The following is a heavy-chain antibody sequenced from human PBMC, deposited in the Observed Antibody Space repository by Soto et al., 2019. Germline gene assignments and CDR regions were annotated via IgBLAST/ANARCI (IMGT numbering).Heavy chain of an antibody. D-gene: IGHD6-6*01. J-gene: IGHJ6*02. CDR3: ARDDQEYSSSSAYYYGMDV. CDR2: IWYDGSNK. CDR1: GFTFSSYG. Sequence: PGGSLRLSCAASGFTFSSYGMHWVRQAPGKGLEWVAVIWYDGSNKYYADSVKGRFTISRDNSKNTLYLQMNSLRAEDTAVYYCARDDQEYSSSSAYYYGMDVWGQGTKVTVSS. V-gene: IGHV3-33*01.